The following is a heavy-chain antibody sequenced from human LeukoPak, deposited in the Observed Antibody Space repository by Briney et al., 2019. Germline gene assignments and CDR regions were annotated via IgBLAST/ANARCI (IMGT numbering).Heavy chain of an antibody. J-gene: IGHJ4*02. Sequence: ASVKVSCKASGGTFSSYAISWVRQAPGQGLEWMGWISAYNGNTNYAQKLQGRVTMTTDTSTSTAYMELRSLRSDDTAVYYCARGRTYATRFDYWGRGTLVTVSS. D-gene: IGHD2-2*01. CDR2: ISAYNGNT. CDR1: GGTFSSYA. CDR3: ARGRTYATRFDY. V-gene: IGHV1-18*01.